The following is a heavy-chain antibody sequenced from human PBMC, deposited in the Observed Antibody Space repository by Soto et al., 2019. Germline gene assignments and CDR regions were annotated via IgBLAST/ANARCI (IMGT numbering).Heavy chain of an antibody. CDR2: ISSGSTYI. CDR3: ATEIVGATNNWFGP. D-gene: IGHD1-26*01. V-gene: IGHV3-21*01. CDR1: GFTFSSYS. Sequence: PGGSLRLSCAASGFTFSSYSMSWVRQAPGKGLEWVSSISSGSTYIYYADSVKGRFTISRDNAKNSLYLQMNSLRAEDTAVYYCATEIVGATNNWFGPWGHGILVTVSS. J-gene: IGHJ5*02.